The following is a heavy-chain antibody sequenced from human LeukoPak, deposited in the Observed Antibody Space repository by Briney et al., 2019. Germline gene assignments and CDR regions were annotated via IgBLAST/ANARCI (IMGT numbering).Heavy chain of an antibody. CDR3: TTKVTRGNSGDDYDD. J-gene: IGHJ4*02. Sequence: GGSLRLSCAVSGVTFRSYGMHWVRQAPGKGLEWVALISADGNDKLYGDSVRGRLTISRDDSKSTLYLQMNSLRAEDTAVYYCTTKVTRGNSGDDYDDWGQGTLVTVSS. CDR1: GVTFRSYG. V-gene: IGHV3-30*03. CDR2: ISADGNDK. D-gene: IGHD5-12*01.